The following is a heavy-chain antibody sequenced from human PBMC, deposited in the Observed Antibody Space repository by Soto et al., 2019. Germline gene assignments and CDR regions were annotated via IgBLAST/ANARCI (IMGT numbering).Heavy chain of an antibody. CDR1: GFTFSSYE. D-gene: IGHD4-4*01. J-gene: IGHJ6*02. Sequence: EVQLVESGGGLVQAGGSLRLFCAVSGFTFSSYEMNWVRQAPGKGLEWVSYIGTSGKPINYANSVRGRFTISRDNAKNSLYLQMNSLRAEDTAVYFCARDPAIYSGKFDYGLDVWGRGTTVTVSS. CDR3: ARDPAIYSGKFDYGLDV. CDR2: IGTSGKPI. V-gene: IGHV3-48*03.